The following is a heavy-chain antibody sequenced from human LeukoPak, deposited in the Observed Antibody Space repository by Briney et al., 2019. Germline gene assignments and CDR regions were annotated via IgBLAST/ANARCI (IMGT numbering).Heavy chain of an antibody. CDR3: AELGITMIGGV. D-gene: IGHD3-10*02. CDR1: GLTVSSNY. J-gene: IGHJ6*04. Sequence: GGSLRLSCAASGLTVSSNYMSWVRQAPGKGLEWVSYISSSGSTIYYAHSVKGRFTISRDNAKNSLYLQMNSLRAEDTAVYYCAELGITMIGGVWGKGTTVTISS. CDR2: ISSSGSTI. V-gene: IGHV3-11*04.